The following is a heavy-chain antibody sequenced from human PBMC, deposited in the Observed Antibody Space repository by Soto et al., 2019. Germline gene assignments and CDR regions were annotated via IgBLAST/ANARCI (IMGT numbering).Heavy chain of an antibody. D-gene: IGHD1-20*01. J-gene: IGHJ4*02. CDR2: IYYSGST. V-gene: IGHV4-59*08. CDR1: GGSISSYY. CDR3: ASINGREAYFDY. Sequence: SETLSLTCTVSGGSISSYYWSWIRQPPGKGLEWIGYIYYSGSTNYNPSLKSRVTISVDTSKNQFSLKLSSVTAADTAVYYCASINGREAYFDYWGQGTLVTVSS.